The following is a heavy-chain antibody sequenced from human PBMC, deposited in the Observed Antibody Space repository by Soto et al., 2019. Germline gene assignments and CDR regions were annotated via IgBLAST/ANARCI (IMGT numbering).Heavy chain of an antibody. J-gene: IGHJ4*02. CDR2: IIPIFGTA. Sequence: QVQLVQSGAEVKKPGSSVKVSCKASGGTFSSYAISWVRQALGQGLEWMGGIIPIFGTANYAQKFQGRVTITADESTSTAYMELSSLRSEDTAVYYCARAGVVVQDAIFDYWGQGTLVTVSS. D-gene: IGHD2-21*01. CDR3: ARAGVVVQDAIFDY. V-gene: IGHV1-69*01. CDR1: GGTFSSYA.